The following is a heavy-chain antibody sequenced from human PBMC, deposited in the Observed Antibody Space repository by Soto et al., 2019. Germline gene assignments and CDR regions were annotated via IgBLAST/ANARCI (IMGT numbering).Heavy chain of an antibody. Sequence: SETLSLICTVSGGSISSYYWSWIRQPPGKGLEWIGYIYYSGSTNYNPSLKSRVTISVDTSKNQFSLKLSSVTAADTAVYYCARSGSYYTGFDYWGQGTLVTVSS. V-gene: IGHV4-59*01. CDR3: ARSGSYYTGFDY. CDR2: IYYSGST. D-gene: IGHD1-26*01. CDR1: GGSISSYY. J-gene: IGHJ4*02.